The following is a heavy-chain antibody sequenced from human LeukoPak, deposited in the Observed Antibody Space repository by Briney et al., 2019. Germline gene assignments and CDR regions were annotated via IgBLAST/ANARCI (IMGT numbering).Heavy chain of an antibody. CDR2: ISWNSGSI. D-gene: IGHD3-22*01. CDR3: ARDSLTMIVGRQKRGLDY. CDR1: GFTFDDYA. V-gene: IGHV3-9*01. Sequence: QPGGSLRLSCAASGFTFDDYAMHWVRQAPGKGLEWVSGISWNSGSIGYADSVKGRFTISRDNAKNSLYLQMNSLRAEETAVYYCARDSLTMIVGRQKRGLDYWGQGTLVTVSS. J-gene: IGHJ4*02.